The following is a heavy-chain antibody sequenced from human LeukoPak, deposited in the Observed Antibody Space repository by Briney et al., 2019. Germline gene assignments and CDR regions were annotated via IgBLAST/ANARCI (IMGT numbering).Heavy chain of an antibody. CDR3: ARGVTTVTPYYYYYYGMDV. CDR1: GGSFSGYY. V-gene: IGHV4-34*01. D-gene: IGHD4-17*01. J-gene: IGHJ6*02. Sequence: SETLSLTCAVYGGSFSGYYWSWIRQPPGKGLEWIGEINHSGSTYYNPSLKSRVTISVDRSKNQFSLKLSSVTAADTAVYYCARGVTTVTPYYYYYYGMDVWGQGTTVTVSS. CDR2: INHSGST.